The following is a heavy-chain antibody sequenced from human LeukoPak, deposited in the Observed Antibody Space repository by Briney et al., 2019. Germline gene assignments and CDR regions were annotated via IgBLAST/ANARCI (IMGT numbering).Heavy chain of an antibody. V-gene: IGHV3-48*01. D-gene: IGHD3-22*01. CDR3: AKDLYDSSGYYGSGMDV. Sequence: PGGSLRLSCAASGFTFSSYSMNWVRQAPGKGLEWVSYISSSSSTIYYADSVKGRFTISRDNSKNTLYLQMNSLRAEDTAVYYCAKDLYDSSGYYGSGMDVWGQGTTVTVSS. J-gene: IGHJ6*02. CDR1: GFTFSSYS. CDR2: ISSSSSTI.